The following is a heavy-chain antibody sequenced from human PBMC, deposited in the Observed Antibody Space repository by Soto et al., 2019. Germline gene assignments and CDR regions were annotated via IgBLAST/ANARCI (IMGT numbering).Heavy chain of an antibody. J-gene: IGHJ4*02. V-gene: IGHV4-34*01. Sequence: QVQLRQWGAGLLGPSDTLSLTCAVYGGSFNEYYWTWIRQSPGKGLECIGEISHSGSSDYNPSLKSRVTISVDPSRKQFSLKLTSVTAADTAVYYCARGGESSGWAPDYWGQGTQVTVSS. CDR3: ARGGESSGWAPDY. D-gene: IGHD6-19*01. CDR1: GGSFNEYY. CDR2: ISHSGSS.